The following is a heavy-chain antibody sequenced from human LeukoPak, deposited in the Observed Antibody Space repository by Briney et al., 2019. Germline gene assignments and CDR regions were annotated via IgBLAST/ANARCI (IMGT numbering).Heavy chain of an antibody. CDR3: ARDPTTTGNDY. J-gene: IGHJ4*02. Sequence: VASVTVSCKASGGTFSSYAISWVRQAPGQGLEWMGIINPSGGSTSYAQKFQGRVTMTRDTSTSTVYMELSSLRSEDTAVYYCARDPTTTGNDYWGQGTLVTVSS. CDR2: INPSGGST. D-gene: IGHD4-17*01. V-gene: IGHV1-46*01. CDR1: GGTFSSYA.